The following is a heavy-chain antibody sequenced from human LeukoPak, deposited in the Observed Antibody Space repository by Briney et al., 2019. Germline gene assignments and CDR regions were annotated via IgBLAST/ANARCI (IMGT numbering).Heavy chain of an antibody. CDR3: AREARVGGALQY. J-gene: IGHJ4*02. CDR2: INPDGSIR. Sequence: GGSLRLSCAASGLTFSTYWMHWVRQAPGKGLAWVARINPDGSIRTYANPVQGRVTISRDTAKDTLFLQMNSLRAEDTAVYYCAREARVGGALQYWGQGTPVTVSS. V-gene: IGHV3-74*03. CDR1: GLTFSTYW. D-gene: IGHD1-26*01.